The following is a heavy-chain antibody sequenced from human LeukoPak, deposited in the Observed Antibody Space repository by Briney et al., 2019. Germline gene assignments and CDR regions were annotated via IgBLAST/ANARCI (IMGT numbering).Heavy chain of an antibody. J-gene: IGHJ5*02. D-gene: IGHD3-22*01. CDR2: INPSGGST. V-gene: IGHV1-46*01. Sequence: ASVKVSCKASGYTLTSYYMHWVRQAPGQGLEWMGIINPSGGSTSYAQKFQGRVTMTRDTSTSTVYMELSSLRSEDTAVYYCARGMYYYDSSGYYFGGFDPWGQGTLVTVSS. CDR3: ARGMYYYDSSGYYFGGFDP. CDR1: GYTLTSYY.